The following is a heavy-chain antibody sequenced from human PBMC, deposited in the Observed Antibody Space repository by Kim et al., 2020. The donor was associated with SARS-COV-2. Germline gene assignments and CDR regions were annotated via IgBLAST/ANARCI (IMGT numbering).Heavy chain of an antibody. CDR3: ARASLDSSGWHIRYFDL. V-gene: IGHV3-13*04. Sequence: GGSLRLSCAASGFTFSSYDMHWVRQATGKGLEWVSAIGTAGDTYYPGSVKGRFTISRENAKNSLYLQMNSLRAGDTAVYYCARASLDSSGWHIRYFDLWGRGTLVTVSS. J-gene: IGHJ2*01. CDR1: GFTFSSYD. CDR2: IGTAGDT. D-gene: IGHD6-19*01.